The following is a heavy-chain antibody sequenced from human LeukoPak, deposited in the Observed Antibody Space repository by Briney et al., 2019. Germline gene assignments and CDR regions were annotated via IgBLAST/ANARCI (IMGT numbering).Heavy chain of an antibody. CDR2: VSSTSSFI. V-gene: IGHV3-21*01. CDR1: GFTVSSNY. Sequence: GGSLRLSCAASGFTVSSNYMGWVRQAPGKGLEWVSCVSSTSSFIYYADSVRGRFTISRDNAKNSLYLQMNSLRAEDTAVYYCARDSKAFDIWGQGTMVTVSS. D-gene: IGHD2/OR15-2a*01. CDR3: ARDSKAFDI. J-gene: IGHJ3*02.